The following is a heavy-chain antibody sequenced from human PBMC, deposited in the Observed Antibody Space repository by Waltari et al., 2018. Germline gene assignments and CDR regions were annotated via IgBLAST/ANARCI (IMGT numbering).Heavy chain of an antibody. CDR3: ALNYYDRSQAGFDY. J-gene: IGHJ4*02. CDR2: IYYSGST. CDR1: GGSISSSSYY. D-gene: IGHD3-22*01. V-gene: IGHV4-39*01. Sequence: QLQLQESGPGLVKPSETLSLTCTVSGGSISSSSYYWGWLRQPPGKGLEWIGSIYYSGSTYYNPSLKSRVTISVDTSKNQFSLKLSSVTAADTAVYYCALNYYDRSQAGFDYWGQGTLVTVSS.